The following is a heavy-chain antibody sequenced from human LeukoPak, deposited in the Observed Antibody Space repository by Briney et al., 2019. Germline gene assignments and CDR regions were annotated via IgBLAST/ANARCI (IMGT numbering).Heavy chain of an antibody. CDR3: AQEGGFSYGGLDY. V-gene: IGHV4-39*07. Sequence: SETLSLTCTVSGGSISSSSYYWGWIRQPPGKGLEWIGSIYYSGSTNYNPSLKSRVTISVDTSKNQFSLKLSSVTAADTAVYYCAQEGGFSYGGLDYWGQGTLVTVSS. CDR2: IYYSGST. J-gene: IGHJ4*02. D-gene: IGHD5-18*01. CDR1: GGSISSSSYY.